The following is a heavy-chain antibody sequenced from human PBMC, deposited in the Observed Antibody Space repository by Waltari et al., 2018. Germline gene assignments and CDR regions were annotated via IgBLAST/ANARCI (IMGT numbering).Heavy chain of an antibody. CDR1: SGAISSSGYY. Sequence: QLQLQESGPGLVKPSETLSLTCTVSSGAISSSGYYWGWIRQPPGKGLEWMGSIYSSGNTYYNPSLKNLVTISVDTSKNQFSLKVTSVSAADTAVYYCAKVWKNYRTDYWGQGTLVTVSS. V-gene: IGHV4-39*07. D-gene: IGHD1-7*01. CDR3: AKVWKNYRTDY. J-gene: IGHJ4*02. CDR2: IYSSGNT.